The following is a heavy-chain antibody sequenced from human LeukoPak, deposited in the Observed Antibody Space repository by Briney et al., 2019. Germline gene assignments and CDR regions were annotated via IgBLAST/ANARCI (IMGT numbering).Heavy chain of an antibody. D-gene: IGHD5-18*01. CDR2: ISISGAST. CDR3: AKVIDSYGQGDI. CDR1: GFTFSIYA. J-gene: IGHJ3*02. Sequence: PGGSLRLSCTASGFTFSIYAMTWVRQAPGKGLEWVSGISISGASTYYADSVKGRFTSSRDNSKNTLYVQISSLRAEDTVLYYCAKVIDSYGQGDIWGQGTMVTVSS. V-gene: IGHV3-23*01.